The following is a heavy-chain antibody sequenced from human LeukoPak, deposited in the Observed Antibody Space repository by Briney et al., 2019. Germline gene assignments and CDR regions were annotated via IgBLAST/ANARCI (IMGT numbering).Heavy chain of an antibody. D-gene: IGHD1-1*01. V-gene: IGHV4-59*01. CDR3: AREGTAGTNLNWFDP. CDR1: GGSTSSYY. Sequence: SETLSLTCTVSGGSTSSYYWSWIRQPPGKGLEGIGYISYSGSTNFNPSLKSRVTISVDTSKNQFFLKLSSVTAADTAVYYCAREGTAGTNLNWFDPWGQGTLVTVSS. J-gene: IGHJ5*02. CDR2: ISYSGST.